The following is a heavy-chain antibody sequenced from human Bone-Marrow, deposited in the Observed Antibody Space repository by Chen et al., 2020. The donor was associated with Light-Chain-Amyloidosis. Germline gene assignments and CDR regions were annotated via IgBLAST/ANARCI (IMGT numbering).Heavy chain of an antibody. CDR3: AKIMRGVSYYFDP. CDR2: VNHSGRT. CDR1: GGPFSAYY. D-gene: IGHD3-16*01. V-gene: IGHV4-34*01. J-gene: IGHJ4*02. Sequence: VLGGPFSAYYWSWIRQPPGKGLEWIGDVNHSGRTNYSPSLKSRLTISIDTSKKQFSLKLTSVTAADTAFYYCAKIMRGVSYYFDPWGQGTLVTVSS.